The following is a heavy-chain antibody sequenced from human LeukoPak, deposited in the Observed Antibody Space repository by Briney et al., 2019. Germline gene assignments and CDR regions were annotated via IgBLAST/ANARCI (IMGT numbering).Heavy chain of an antibody. CDR3: AREGNYYAYFDY. Sequence: PSETLSLTCAVYGGSFSGYYWSWIRQPPGKGLEWIGEINHSGSTNYNPSLKSRVTISVDTSKNQFSLKLSSVTAADTAVYYCAREGNYYAYFDYWGQGTLVTVSS. J-gene: IGHJ4*02. CDR2: INHSGST. D-gene: IGHD3-10*01. CDR1: GGSFSGYY. V-gene: IGHV4-34*01.